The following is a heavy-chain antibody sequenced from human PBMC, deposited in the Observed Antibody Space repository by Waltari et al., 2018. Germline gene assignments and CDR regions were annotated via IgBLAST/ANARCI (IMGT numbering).Heavy chain of an antibody. J-gene: IGHJ5*02. D-gene: IGHD3-3*02. CDR3: ARFSKSANWIDP. V-gene: IGHV4-39*01. CDR2: ICYSGIT. Sequence: QLQLQESGPGLVKPSETLSLTCTVSGGSISSSGSYWGWIRQPPGKGLEWVGSICYSGITYYNTSLMSRVTISVDTSKNQFSLKLTSVIAAETAVFYCARFSKSANWIDPWGQGTLVTVSS. CDR1: GGSISSSGSY.